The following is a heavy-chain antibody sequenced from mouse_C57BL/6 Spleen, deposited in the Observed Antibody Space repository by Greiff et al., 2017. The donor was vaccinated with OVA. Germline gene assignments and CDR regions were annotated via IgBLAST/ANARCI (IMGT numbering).Heavy chain of an antibody. J-gene: IGHJ3*01. CDR2: IRNKANGYTT. V-gene: IGHV7-3*01. CDR3: ARGGGGFAY. Sequence: EVQLQESGGGLVQPGGSLSLSCAASGFTFTDYYMSWVRQPPGKALEWLGFIRNKANGYTTEYSASVKGRFTISRDNSQSILYLQMNALRAEDSATYYCARGGGGFAYWGQGTLVTVSA. CDR1: GFTFTDYY.